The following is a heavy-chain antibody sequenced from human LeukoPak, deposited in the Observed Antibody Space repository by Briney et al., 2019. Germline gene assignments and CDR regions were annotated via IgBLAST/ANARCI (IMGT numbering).Heavy chain of an antibody. CDR3: ARERRFCSGGSCSTPLGGMDV. D-gene: IGHD2-15*01. CDR2: ISSYNGNT. CDR1: GYTFTSYG. V-gene: IGHV1-18*01. Sequence: GASVKVSCKASGYTFTSYGISWVRRAPGQGLEWMGWISSYNGNTNYAQNLQGRVTMTTDTSTSTGYMELRSLRSDDTAVYYCARERRFCSGGSCSTPLGGMDVWGQGTTVTASS. J-gene: IGHJ6*02.